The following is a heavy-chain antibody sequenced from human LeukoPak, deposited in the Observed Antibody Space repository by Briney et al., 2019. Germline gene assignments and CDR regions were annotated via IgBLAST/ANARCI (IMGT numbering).Heavy chain of an antibody. Sequence: PGGSLRLSCAASGFTFSDHYMDWVRQAPGKGLEWVGRVRIKANGYTTEYAASVKGRFTISRDDSKNSLYLQMNSLETEDTAVYYCASGDFDPFDYWGQGTLVTVSS. V-gene: IGHV3-72*01. CDR1: GFTFSDHY. CDR2: VRIKANGYTT. D-gene: IGHD3-10*01. CDR3: ASGDFDPFDY. J-gene: IGHJ4*02.